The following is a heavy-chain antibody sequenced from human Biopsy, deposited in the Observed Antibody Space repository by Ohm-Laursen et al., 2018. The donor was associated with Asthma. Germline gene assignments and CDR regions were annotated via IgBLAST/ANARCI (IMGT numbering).Heavy chain of an antibody. V-gene: IGHV3-7*02. CDR2: IKEDGGEK. CDR3: AKRRGYSGHDNDY. CDR1: GFTFSTSW. D-gene: IGHD5-12*01. J-gene: IGHJ4*02. Sequence: SLRLSCAASGFTFSTSWMTWVRQAPGKGLEWVANIKEDGGEKNYVDSVKGRFTISRDNGKNSLYLQMNSLRTEDTAVYYCAKRRGYSGHDNDYWGQGTLVIVSS.